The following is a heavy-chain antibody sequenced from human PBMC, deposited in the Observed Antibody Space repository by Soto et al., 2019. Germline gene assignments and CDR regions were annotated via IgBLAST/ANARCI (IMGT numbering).Heavy chain of an antibody. CDR1: GFTFSGHA. Sequence: QVQLVESGGGVAQPGRSLRLSCTVSGFTFSGHAMHWVRQAPGKGLEWVTQIWYDGSNKYYAESVKGRFTISRDNSKKTLYLQMNSLRVEDRGVYYCARDGQGLAPYALDVWGQGTSVTVSS. CDR3: ARDGQGLAPYALDV. CDR2: IWYDGSNK. V-gene: IGHV3-33*01. J-gene: IGHJ6*02. D-gene: IGHD6-19*01.